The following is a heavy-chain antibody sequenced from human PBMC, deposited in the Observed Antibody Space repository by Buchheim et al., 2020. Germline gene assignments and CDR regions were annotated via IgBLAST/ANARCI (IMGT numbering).Heavy chain of an antibody. CDR3: AKTDWLDT. V-gene: IGHV3-74*01. CDR1: GFTFSNYW. CDR2: IRYDGSAT. D-gene: IGHD1-1*01. J-gene: IGHJ5*02. Sequence: EVQLVESGGGLVQPGGSLKLSCAASGFTFSNYWMHWVRQVPGKGLVWVSRIRYDGSATGYADSVKGRFTISRDNGKNMLYLQMNSLRADDTAVYFCAKTDWLDTWGQGTL.